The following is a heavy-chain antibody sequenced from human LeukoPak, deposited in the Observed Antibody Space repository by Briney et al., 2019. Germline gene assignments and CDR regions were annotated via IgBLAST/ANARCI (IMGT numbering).Heavy chain of an antibody. D-gene: IGHD3-22*01. V-gene: IGHV1-46*01. CDR2: INPSGGST. J-gene: IGHJ4*02. CDR3: ARDLNDSSGYYYGLVDY. CDR1: GYTSTSYY. Sequence: ASVKVSCKASGYTSTSYYMHWVRQAPGQGLEWMGIINPSGGSTSYAQKFQGRVTMTRDMSTSTDYMELSSLRSEDTAVYYCARDLNDSSGYYYGLVDYWGQGTLVTVSS.